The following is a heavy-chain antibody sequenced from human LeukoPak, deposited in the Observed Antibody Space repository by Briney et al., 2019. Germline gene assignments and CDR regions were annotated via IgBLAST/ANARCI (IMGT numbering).Heavy chain of an antibody. J-gene: IGHJ6*02. CDR1: GITVSSKY. CDR3: ARDPRTAGKSNYGMDV. Sequence: GGSLRHSCAASGITVSSKYMSWVRQPPGKGLEWVSIIYSGGNTYYADSVQGRYTICRDNSKNTVYLQMNSLRVEDTAVYYCARDPRTAGKSNYGMDVWGQGTTVTVSS. V-gene: IGHV3-53*01. CDR2: IYSGGNT. D-gene: IGHD2-21*02.